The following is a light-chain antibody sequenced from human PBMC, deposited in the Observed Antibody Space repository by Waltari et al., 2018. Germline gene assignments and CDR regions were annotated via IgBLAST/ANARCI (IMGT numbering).Light chain of an antibody. CDR2: QDR. CDR1: KLGDKY. J-gene: IGLJ2*01. V-gene: IGLV3-1*01. Sequence: SYELTQPPSVSVFPGQTASITCSGDKLGDKYACWYQQKPGQSPVLVIYQDRKRPSGIPERFSGSNSGNTATLTISGTQAMDAADYYCQAWDSSTASVVFGGGTKLTVL. CDR3: QAWDSSTASVV.